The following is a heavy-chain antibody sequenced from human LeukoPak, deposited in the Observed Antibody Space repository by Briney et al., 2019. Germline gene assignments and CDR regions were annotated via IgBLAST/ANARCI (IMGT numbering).Heavy chain of an antibody. J-gene: IGHJ6*02. CDR1: GFTFRSYA. CDR3: EVEWELLVSGVGYSYYGMDV. Sequence: GGSLRLSCAASGFTFRSYAMSWVRQAPGKGLEWVSAISGSGGSTYYADSVKGRFTISRDNSKNTLYLQMNSLRAEDTAVYYCEVEWELLVSGVGYSYYGMDVWGQGTTVTVSS. D-gene: IGHD1-26*01. V-gene: IGHV3-23*01. CDR2: ISGSGGST.